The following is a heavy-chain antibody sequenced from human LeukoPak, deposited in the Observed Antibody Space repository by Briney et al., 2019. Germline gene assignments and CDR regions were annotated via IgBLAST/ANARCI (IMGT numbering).Heavy chain of an antibody. V-gene: IGHV4-31*03. Sequence: SQTLSLTCTVSGGSISSGGYYWSWIRQHPGKGLEWIGYIYYSGSTNYNPSLKSRVTISVDTSKNQFSLKLSSVTAADTAIYYCAREYCNSISCPVWFDPWGQGTLVTVSS. D-gene: IGHD2/OR15-2a*01. CDR2: IYYSGST. CDR1: GGSISSGGYY. J-gene: IGHJ5*02. CDR3: AREYCNSISCPVWFDP.